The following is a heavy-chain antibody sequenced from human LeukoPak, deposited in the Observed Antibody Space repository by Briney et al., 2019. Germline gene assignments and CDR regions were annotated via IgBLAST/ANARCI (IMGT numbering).Heavy chain of an antibody. J-gene: IGHJ4*02. CDR1: GYSISNGYY. CDR3: ARRHSSGWFYY. Sequence: SQTLSLTCTVSGYSISNGYYWDWIRQPPGRGLEWIENIYRSGSTSYNPSLKSRVTISVDTSKNQFSLKVNSVTAADTAVYYCARRHSSGWFYYWGQGTLVTVSS. CDR2: IYRSGST. V-gene: IGHV4-38-2*02. D-gene: IGHD6-19*01.